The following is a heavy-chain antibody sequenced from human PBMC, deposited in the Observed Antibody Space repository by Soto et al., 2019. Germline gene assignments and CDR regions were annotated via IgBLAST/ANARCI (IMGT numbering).Heavy chain of an antibody. J-gene: IGHJ4*02. Sequence: QVQLVESGGGLVKPGGSLRLSCAASGFTFSDYCMSWIRQAPGKGLEWVSYISSSGSTIYYADSVKGRFTISRDNAKNSLYLQLNSLRAEDTAVYYCARGPYEYVWGSDPPHFDYWGQGTLVTVSS. CDR3: ARGPYEYVWGSDPPHFDY. CDR1: GFTFSDYC. D-gene: IGHD3-16*02. CDR2: ISSSGSTI. V-gene: IGHV3-11*01.